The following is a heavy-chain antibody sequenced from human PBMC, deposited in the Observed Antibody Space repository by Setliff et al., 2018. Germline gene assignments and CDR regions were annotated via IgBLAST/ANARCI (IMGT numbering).Heavy chain of an antibody. CDR1: GYTLTELS. J-gene: IGHJ4*02. CDR3: ATSVSWIQLVLYPQGHPEPFDY. V-gene: IGHV1-24*01. D-gene: IGHD5-18*01. CDR2: FDPEGGET. Sequence: RASVKVSCKVSGYTLTELSMHWVRQAPGKGLEWMGGFDPEGGETIYAQKFQGRVTMTEDTSTDTAYMELSSLRSEDTAVYYCATSVSWIQLVLYPQGHPEPFDYWGQGTLVTVSS.